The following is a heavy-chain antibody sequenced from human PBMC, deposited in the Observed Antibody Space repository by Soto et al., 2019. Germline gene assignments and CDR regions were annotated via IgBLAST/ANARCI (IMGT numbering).Heavy chain of an antibody. V-gene: IGHV4-30-2*01. D-gene: IGHD3-10*01. CDR2: IYHSGST. CDR3: AGNYGSGSYYRVY. Sequence: QLQLQESGSGLVKPSQTLSLTCAVSGGSISSGGYSWSWIRQPPGKGLEWIGYIYHSGSTYYNPSLKSRVTISGDRSKNQFSLKLSSVTAADTAVYYCAGNYGSGSYYRVYWGQGTLVTVSS. CDR1: GGSISSGGYS. J-gene: IGHJ4*02.